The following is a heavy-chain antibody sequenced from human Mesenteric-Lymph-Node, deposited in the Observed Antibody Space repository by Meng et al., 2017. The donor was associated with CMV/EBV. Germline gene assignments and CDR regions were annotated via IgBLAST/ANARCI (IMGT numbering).Heavy chain of an antibody. J-gene: IGHJ4*02. CDR3: ARGVGGFGEVNFDY. V-gene: IGHV1-69*01. CDR2: IIPIFGTA. CDR1: GGTFSSYA. D-gene: IGHD3-10*01. Sequence: KASGGTFSSYAISWVRQAPGQGLEWMGGIIPIFGTANYAQKFQGRVTITADESTSTAYMELSSLRSEDTAVYYCARGVGGFGEVNFDYWGQGTLVTVSS.